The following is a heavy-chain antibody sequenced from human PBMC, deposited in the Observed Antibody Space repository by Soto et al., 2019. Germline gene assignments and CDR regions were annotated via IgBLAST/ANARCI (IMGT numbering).Heavy chain of an antibody. J-gene: IGHJ4*02. CDR2: ISGSGVNT. CDR1: GFTFSSYG. V-gene: IGHV3-23*01. D-gene: IGHD6-13*01. Sequence: EVQLLESGGGLVQPGGSLRLSCAASGFTFSSYGMSWVRQAPGKGLEWVSAISGSGVNTYYADSVKGRFTISRDNSKNTLYLQMNSLRAEDTAVYYCSVTVSSSWYFDYWGQGTLVTLSS. CDR3: SVTVSSSWYFDY.